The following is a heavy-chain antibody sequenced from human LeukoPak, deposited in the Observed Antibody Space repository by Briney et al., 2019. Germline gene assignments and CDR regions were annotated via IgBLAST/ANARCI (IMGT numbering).Heavy chain of an antibody. D-gene: IGHD3-22*01. CDR1: GFTFSSYS. Sequence: GGSLRLSCAASGFTFSSYSMNWVRQAPGKGLEWVSSISSSSSYIYYADSVKGRFTISRDNAKNSLYLQMNSLRAEDTAVYYCARAERPLDSSGYYYVCWGQGTLVTVSS. J-gene: IGHJ4*02. CDR2: ISSSSSYI. CDR3: ARAERPLDSSGYYYVC. V-gene: IGHV3-21*04.